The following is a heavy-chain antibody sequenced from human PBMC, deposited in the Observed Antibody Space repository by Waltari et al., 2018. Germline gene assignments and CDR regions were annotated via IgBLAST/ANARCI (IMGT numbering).Heavy chain of an antibody. CDR2: IYRGGST. V-gene: IGHV3-53*01. J-gene: IGHJ6*02. CDR1: GFTVSSNY. Sequence: AASGFTVSSNYMSWVRQAPGKGLEWVSVIYRGGSTYYADSVKGRFTISRDNSKNTLYLQMNSLRAEDTAVYYCATDQGYYYYYGMDVWGQGTTVTVSS. CDR3: ATDQGYYYYYGMDV.